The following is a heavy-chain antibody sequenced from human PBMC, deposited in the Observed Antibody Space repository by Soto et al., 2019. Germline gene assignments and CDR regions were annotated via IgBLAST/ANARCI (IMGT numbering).Heavy chain of an antibody. D-gene: IGHD3-10*01. CDR1: GGSISHYY. V-gene: IGHV4-59*01. CDR3: ATGQIYYGSHY. Sequence: QVQLQESGPGLVKPSETLSLTCTVSGGSISHYYWSWIRQPPGKGLEWIGYVYYTGSTTYNPSLMSRATLSLDTSKNQSALTLSSVTAADTAVYYCATGQIYYGSHYWGPGTLVTVSS. J-gene: IGHJ4*02. CDR2: VYYTGST.